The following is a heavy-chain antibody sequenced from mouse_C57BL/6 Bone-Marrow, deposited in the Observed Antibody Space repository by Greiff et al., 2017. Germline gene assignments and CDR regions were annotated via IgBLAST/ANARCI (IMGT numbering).Heavy chain of an antibody. Sequence: QVQLQQPGAELVRPGSSVKLSCKASGYTFTSYWMHWVKQRPIQGLEWIGKIDPSDSETHYNQKFKDKATLTVDKSSSTAYMQLSSLTSEDSAVYYCATYYYDSRRYFDVWGTGTTVTVSS. D-gene: IGHD1-1*01. CDR3: ATYYYDSRRYFDV. J-gene: IGHJ1*03. CDR1: GYTFTSYW. V-gene: IGHV1-52*01. CDR2: IDPSDSET.